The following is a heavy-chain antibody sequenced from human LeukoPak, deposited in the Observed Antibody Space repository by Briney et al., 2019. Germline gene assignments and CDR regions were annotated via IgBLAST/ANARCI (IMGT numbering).Heavy chain of an antibody. V-gene: IGHV4-34*01. Sequence: PSETLSLTCAVYGGSFSGYCWSWIRQPPGKGLEWIGEINHSGSTNYNPSLKSRVTISVDTSKNQFSLKLSSVTAADTAVYYCARGGPSGYSAFDIWGQGTMVTVPS. CDR2: INHSGST. J-gene: IGHJ3*02. CDR3: ARGGPSGYSAFDI. D-gene: IGHD3-22*01. CDR1: GGSFSGYC.